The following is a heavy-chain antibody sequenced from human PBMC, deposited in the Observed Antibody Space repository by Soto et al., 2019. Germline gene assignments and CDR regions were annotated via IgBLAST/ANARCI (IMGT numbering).Heavy chain of an antibody. CDR2: VRVSGGTA. Sequence: PGGSLRLSCAASGFTFSSYAMSWVRQAPGKGLEWVSTVRVSGGTAYYADSVKGRFSISRDNSKNTLFLQMNSLRVEDTAVYYCAKGITPFGVAPPLAPFDYWGQGTLVTVSS. D-gene: IGHD3-3*01. V-gene: IGHV3-23*01. CDR1: GFTFSSYA. J-gene: IGHJ4*02. CDR3: AKGITPFGVAPPLAPFDY.